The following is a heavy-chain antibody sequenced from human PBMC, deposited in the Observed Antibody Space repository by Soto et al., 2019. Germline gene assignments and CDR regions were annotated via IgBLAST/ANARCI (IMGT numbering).Heavy chain of an antibody. CDR1: GVSLSCYY. CDR3: ASSTASYYYGSGSFGTIFDY. D-gene: IGHD3-10*01. V-gene: IGHV4-59*06. CDR2: IYYSGRT. Sequence: SETLCVTCAVDGVSLSCYYYSLIRHQPGKGLEWIGYIYYSGRTCYNPSLKSRVTISVDTSKNQFSLKLSSVTAADTAVYYCASSTASYYYGSGSFGTIFDYWGQGTLVTVSS. J-gene: IGHJ4*02.